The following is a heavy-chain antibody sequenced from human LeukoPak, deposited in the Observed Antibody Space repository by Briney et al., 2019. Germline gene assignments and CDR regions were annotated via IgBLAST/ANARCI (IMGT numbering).Heavy chain of an antibody. CDR3: ARDWGTAMVPGWGWFDP. CDR1: GFTFSSYG. V-gene: IGHV3-33*01. CDR2: IWYDGGNK. D-gene: IGHD5-18*01. Sequence: PGGSLRLSCAASGFTFSSYGMHWVRQAPGKGLEWVAVIWYDGGNKYYVDSVKGRFTISRDNSKNTLYLQMNSMRAEDTAVYYCARDWGTAMVPGWGWFDPWGQGTLVTVSS. J-gene: IGHJ5*02.